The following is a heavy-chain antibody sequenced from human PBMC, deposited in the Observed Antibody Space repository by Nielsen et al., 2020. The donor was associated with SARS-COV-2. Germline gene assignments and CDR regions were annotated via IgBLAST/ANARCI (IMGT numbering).Heavy chain of an antibody. CDR2: ISWNSGSI. J-gene: IGHJ3*02. Sequence: SLKISCAASGFTFDDYAMHWVRQAPGKGLEWVSGISWNSGSIGYADSVKGRFTISRDNAKNSLYLQMNSLRAEDTALYYCAKAYSGSYYDALDIWGQWTMVTVSS. CDR1: GFTFDDYA. D-gene: IGHD1-26*01. CDR3: AKAYSGSYYDALDI. V-gene: IGHV3-9*01.